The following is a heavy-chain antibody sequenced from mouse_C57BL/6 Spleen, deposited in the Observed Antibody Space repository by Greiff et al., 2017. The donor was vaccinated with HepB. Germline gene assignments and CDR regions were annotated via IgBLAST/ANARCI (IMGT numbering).Heavy chain of an antibody. V-gene: IGHV1-66*01. CDR1: GYSFTSYY. CDR3: AKDGYYDYFDY. CDR2: IYPGSGNT. Sequence: VQLQQSGPELVKPGASVKISCKASGYSFTSYYIHWVKQRPGQGLEWIGWIYPGSGNTKYNEKFKGKATLTADTSSSTAYMQLSSLTSEDSAVYYCAKDGYYDYFDYWGQGTTLTVSS. J-gene: IGHJ2*01. D-gene: IGHD2-3*01.